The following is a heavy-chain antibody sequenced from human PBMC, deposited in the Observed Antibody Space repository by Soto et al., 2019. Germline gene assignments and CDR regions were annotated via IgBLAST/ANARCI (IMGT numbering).Heavy chain of an antibody. V-gene: IGHV4-4*07. Sequence: QVQLQDSGPGLVKPSETLSLTCTVSGDSMTKYYWSWIRQPAGKVLEWIGRIYTSGSTNYNPSLKSRVTMSIDTSNKHFSLRLKSVTAADTAVYYCARTVGASYYFDFWGQGALVTVSS. J-gene: IGHJ4*02. D-gene: IGHD1-26*01. CDR3: ARTVGASYYFDF. CDR2: IYTSGST. CDR1: GDSMTKYY.